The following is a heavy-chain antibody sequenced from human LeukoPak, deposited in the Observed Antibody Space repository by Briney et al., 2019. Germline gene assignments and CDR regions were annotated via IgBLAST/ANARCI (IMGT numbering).Heavy chain of an antibody. V-gene: IGHV3-23*01. J-gene: IGHJ4*02. Sequence: GSLRLSCTISGFTFSSYDMGWVRQAPGKGLEWVSGISGSGGSTYYAGSVKGRFTISRDNSKNTLYLQMNSLRAEDTAVYYCAKDAVGATAYYFDYWGQGTLVTVSS. D-gene: IGHD1-26*01. CDR2: ISGSGGST. CDR1: GFTFSSYD. CDR3: AKDAVGATAYYFDY.